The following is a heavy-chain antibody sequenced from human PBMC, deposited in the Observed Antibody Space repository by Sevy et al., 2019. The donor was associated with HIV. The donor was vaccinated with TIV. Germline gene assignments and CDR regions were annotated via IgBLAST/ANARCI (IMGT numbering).Heavy chain of an antibody. CDR1: GGSFSGYY. CDR2: INHSGST. V-gene: IGHV4-34*01. D-gene: IGHD2-2*01. Sequence: SETLSLTCAVYGGSFSGYYWSWIRQPPGKGLEWIGEINHSGSTNYNPSLKSRVTISVDTSKNQFSLKLSSVTAADTAVYYCASLPAAPDYWGQGTLVTVSS. J-gene: IGHJ4*02. CDR3: ASLPAAPDY.